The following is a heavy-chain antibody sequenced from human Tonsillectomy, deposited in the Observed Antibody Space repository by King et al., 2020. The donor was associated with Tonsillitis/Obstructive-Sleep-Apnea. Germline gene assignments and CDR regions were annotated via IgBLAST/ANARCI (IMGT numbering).Heavy chain of an antibody. J-gene: IGHJ4*02. Sequence: VQLVESGGGLVKPGGSLRLSCAASGFTFRNAWMTWVRRAPGKGLEWVGRIKTKTDGGTTDYAAPVRGRFTISRDDSKDTLYLQMNSLKTEDTAVYYCTTDGWPTVSNYLNYWGRGTLVTVSS. CDR2: IKTKTDGGTT. CDR3: TTDGWPTVSNYLNY. V-gene: IGHV3-15*01. CDR1: GFTFRNAW. D-gene: IGHD4-11*01.